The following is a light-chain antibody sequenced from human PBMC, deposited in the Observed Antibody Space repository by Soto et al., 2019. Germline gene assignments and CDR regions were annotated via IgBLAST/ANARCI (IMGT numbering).Light chain of an antibody. Sequence: DIQMTQSPSSVSASVGDRVTITCRASQGLNSWLAWYQQKPGTAPKLMIYAVSKLQSGVPSRFSGSGSGTDFTLTISSLQPEDFATYFCKQSSTFPLTFGGGTKVDIK. CDR2: AVS. CDR1: QGLNSW. J-gene: IGKJ4*01. CDR3: KQSSTFPLT. V-gene: IGKV1-12*01.